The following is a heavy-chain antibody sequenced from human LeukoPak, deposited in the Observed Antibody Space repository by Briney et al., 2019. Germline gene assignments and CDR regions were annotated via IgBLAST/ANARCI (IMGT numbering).Heavy chain of an antibody. D-gene: IGHD5-24*01. V-gene: IGHV4-34*01. CDR1: GGSFSGSY. CDR3: ARESRGYNSGLFDY. Sequence: SETLSLTCAVYGGSFSGSYWSWIRQPPGKGLEWIGGINYSGRTKHNPSLKSRVNISVDTSKNEFSLKLSSVTAADTAVYYCARESRGYNSGLFDYWGQGTLVTVSS. J-gene: IGHJ4*02. CDR2: INYSGRT.